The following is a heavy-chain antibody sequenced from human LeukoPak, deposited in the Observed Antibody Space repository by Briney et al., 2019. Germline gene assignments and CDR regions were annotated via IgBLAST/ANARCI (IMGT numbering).Heavy chain of an antibody. V-gene: IGHV4-30-2*01. CDR3: ARGGNRDLGVDY. CDR2: IYHSGST. J-gene: IGHJ4*02. D-gene: IGHD4-23*01. Sequence: SQTLSLTCAVSGGSISSGGYSWSWIRQPPGKGLEWIGYIYHSGSTYYNPSLKSRVTISVDRSKNQFALKLSSVTAADTAVYYCARGGNRDLGVDYWGQGTLVTVSS. CDR1: GGSISSGGYS.